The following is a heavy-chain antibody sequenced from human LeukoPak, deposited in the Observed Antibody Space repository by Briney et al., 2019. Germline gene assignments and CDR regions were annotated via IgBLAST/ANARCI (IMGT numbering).Heavy chain of an antibody. CDR3: AKDQQVGAAAYYFDS. D-gene: IGHD2-2*01. CDR2: IANDGKDK. CDR1: GFTFSHYV. Sequence: GGALRLSCAASGFTFSHYVLHWVRQAPGKGLEGVTVIANDGKDKKYADSVKGRFTISRDNSKSTLYLQMNSLRAEDTGVYYCAKDQQVGAAAYYFDSWGQGTLVTVSS. V-gene: IGHV3-30*18. J-gene: IGHJ4*02.